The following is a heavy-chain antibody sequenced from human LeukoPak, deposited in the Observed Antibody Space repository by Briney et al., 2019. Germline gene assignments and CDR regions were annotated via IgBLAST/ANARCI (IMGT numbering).Heavy chain of an antibody. V-gene: IGHV3-74*01. Sequence: GGSLRLSCAASGFAFSNYWLHWVRQAPGKGLEWVARINTHGSSTNYADSVKGRFTISRDNAKNTLYLQMTRLSAEDTAVYYVLEGYYCDYMVVWGKGTTVPVS. J-gene: IGHJ6*03. CDR1: GFAFSNYW. D-gene: IGHD3-22*01. CDR3: LEGYYCDYMVV. CDR2: INTHGSST.